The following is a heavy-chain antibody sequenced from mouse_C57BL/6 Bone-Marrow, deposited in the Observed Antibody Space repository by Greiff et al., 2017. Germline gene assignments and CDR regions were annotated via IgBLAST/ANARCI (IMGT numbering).Heavy chain of an antibody. Sequence: QVQLQQSGAELVKPGASVKLSCKASGYTFTSYWMHWVKQRPGQGLEWIGMIHPSSGSTNYNEKFKSKATLTVDKSSSTAYMQLSSLTSEDSAVCYCASGAAAPEDFDYWGQGTTLTVSS. J-gene: IGHJ2*01. CDR3: ASGAAAPEDFDY. CDR1: GYTFTSYW. D-gene: IGHD3-3*01. V-gene: IGHV1-64*01. CDR2: IHPSSGST.